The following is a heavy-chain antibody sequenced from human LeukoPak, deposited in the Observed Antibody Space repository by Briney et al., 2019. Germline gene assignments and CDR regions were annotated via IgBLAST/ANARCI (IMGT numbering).Heavy chain of an antibody. Sequence: PSETLSLTCTVSGGSTSNNNYFWGWLRRPPGKTLDWIGTIYYTGNTHYNPSFKGRVTISVDTSKNQFSLKVTSVTAADSAVYYCARRFYGSGSPFEDWGQGALVTVSS. J-gene: IGHJ4*02. D-gene: IGHD3-10*01. CDR1: GGSTSNNNYF. V-gene: IGHV4-39*01. CDR3: ARRFYGSGSPFED. CDR2: IYYTGNT.